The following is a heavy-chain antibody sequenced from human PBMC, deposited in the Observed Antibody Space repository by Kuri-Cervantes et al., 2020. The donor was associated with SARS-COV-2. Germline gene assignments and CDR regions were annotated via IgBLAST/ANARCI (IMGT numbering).Heavy chain of an antibody. CDR1: GGSISDVGYS. V-gene: IGHV4-30-2*01. Sequence: SETLSLTCAVSGGSISDVGYSWTWIRRPPGKGLEWIGYFDQSGYTYYIPSLKSRVTISVDTSKNQFSLKLSSVTAADTAVYYCARELGYSSAWSQGDYFDNWGQGTLVTVSS. CDR3: ARELGYSSAWSQGDYFDN. J-gene: IGHJ4*02. D-gene: IGHD6-19*01. CDR2: FDQSGYT.